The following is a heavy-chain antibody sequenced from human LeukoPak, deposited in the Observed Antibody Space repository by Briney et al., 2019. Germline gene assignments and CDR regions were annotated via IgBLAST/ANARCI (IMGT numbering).Heavy chain of an antibody. CDR2: IIPIFGTA. Sequence: ASVKVSCKASRGTFSSYAISWVRQAPGQGLEWMGGIIPIFGTANYAQKFQGRVTITADESTSTAYMELSSLRSEDTAVYYCARADSSGSYYLVDYWGQGTLVTVSS. D-gene: IGHD6-19*01. CDR3: ARADSSGSYYLVDY. J-gene: IGHJ4*02. V-gene: IGHV1-69*13. CDR1: RGTFSSYA.